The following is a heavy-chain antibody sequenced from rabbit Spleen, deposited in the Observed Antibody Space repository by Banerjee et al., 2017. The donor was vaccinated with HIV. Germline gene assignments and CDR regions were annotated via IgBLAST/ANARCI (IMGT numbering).Heavy chain of an antibody. D-gene: IGHD8-1*01. V-gene: IGHV1S7*01. CDR3: ARDGACGSYFDL. J-gene: IGHJ4*01. CDR1: GFTLSSYY. Sequence: QLKESGGGLVQPGGSLHLSCKASGFTLSSYYMNWVRQAPGKGLEWIGSIDTVFGITAYSNWVNCRFSNSRENAENTVFLKMTTLTAADSFSYFYARDGACGSYFDLWGPGTLVTVS. CDR2: IDTVFGIT.